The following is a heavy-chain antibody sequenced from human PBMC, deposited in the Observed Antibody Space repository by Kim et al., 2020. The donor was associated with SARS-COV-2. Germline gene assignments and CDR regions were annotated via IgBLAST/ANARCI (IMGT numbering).Heavy chain of an antibody. Sequence: GGSLRLSCAASGFTFSSYGMHWVRQAPGKGLEWVAVIWYDGSNKYYADSVKGRFTISRDNSKNTLYLQMNSLRAEDTAVYYCARERGKYYDFWSGYYESRIGGMDVWGQGTTVTVSS. CDR1: GFTFSSYG. D-gene: IGHD3-3*01. J-gene: IGHJ6*02. CDR3: ARERGKYYDFWSGYYESRIGGMDV. CDR2: IWYDGSNK. V-gene: IGHV3-33*01.